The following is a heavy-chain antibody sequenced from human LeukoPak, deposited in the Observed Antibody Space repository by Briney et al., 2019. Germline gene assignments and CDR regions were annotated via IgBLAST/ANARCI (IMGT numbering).Heavy chain of an antibody. D-gene: IGHD5-18*01. CDR2: INAGNGNT. V-gene: IGHV1-3*01. Sequence: ASVKVSCKASGYTFTSYAMHWVRQAPGQRLEWMGWINAGNGNTKYSQKFQGRVTITRDTSASTAYMELSSLRSEDTAVYYCARDPSRIRLSYYYYGMDVWGQGTTVTVSS. CDR3: ARDPSRIRLSYYYYGMDV. CDR1: GYTFTSYA. J-gene: IGHJ6*02.